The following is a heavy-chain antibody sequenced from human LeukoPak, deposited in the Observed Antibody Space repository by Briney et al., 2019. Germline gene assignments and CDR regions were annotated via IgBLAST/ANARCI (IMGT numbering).Heavy chain of an antibody. CDR1: GYTFTGYY. CDR3: ARVVVVPAAMNYYYGMDV. V-gene: IGHV1-2*02. Sequence: ASVKVSCKASGYTFTGYYMHWVRQAPGQGLEWMGWINPNSGGTNYAQKFQGRVTMTRDTSISTAYMELSRLRSDDTAVYYCARVVVVPAAMNYYYGMDVWGQGTTVTVSS. J-gene: IGHJ6*02. D-gene: IGHD2-2*01. CDR2: INPNSGGT.